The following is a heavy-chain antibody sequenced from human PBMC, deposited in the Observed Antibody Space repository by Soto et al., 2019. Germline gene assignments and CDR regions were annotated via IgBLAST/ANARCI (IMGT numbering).Heavy chain of an antibody. CDR2: MNPNSRNT. D-gene: IGHD3-3*01. V-gene: IGHV1-8*01. Sequence: ASVKVSCKPSGYTFTRYDINWVRQATGQGLDWMGWMNPNSRNTRYAQKFQGRVTMTRNTSISTAYMALSSLRSEDTALYSCARGNSDFWRGYPSHDYRAQGTLVTVAS. J-gene: IGHJ4*02. CDR3: ARGNSDFWRGYPSHDY. CDR1: GYTFTRYD.